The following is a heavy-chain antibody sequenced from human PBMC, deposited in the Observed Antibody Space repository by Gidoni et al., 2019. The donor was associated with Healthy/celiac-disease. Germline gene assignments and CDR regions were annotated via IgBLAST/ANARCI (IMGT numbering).Heavy chain of an antibody. CDR3: ARANSSGWEYYFDY. J-gene: IGHJ4*02. CDR2: INSDGSST. D-gene: IGHD6-19*01. Sequence: EVQLVESGGGLVPPGGSLRLSCAASGFTFSSYWMHWVRQAPGKGLVWVSRINSDGSSTSYADSVKGRFTISRDNAKNTLYLQMNSLRAEDTAVYYCARANSSGWEYYFDYWGQGTLVTVSS. CDR1: GFTFSSYW. V-gene: IGHV3-74*01.